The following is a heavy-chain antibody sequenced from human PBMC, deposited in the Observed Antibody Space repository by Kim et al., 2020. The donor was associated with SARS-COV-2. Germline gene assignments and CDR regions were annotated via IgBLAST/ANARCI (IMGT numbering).Heavy chain of an antibody. D-gene: IGHD6-19*01. J-gene: IGHJ4*02. CDR3: VRAAVASH. CDR1: GFSFSNYW. V-gene: IGHV3-7*03. Sequence: GGSLRLSCAASGFSFSNYWMSWFRQAPGKGLEWVANIKEDGSEKYYVDSVKGRFTISRDNAKNSLYLQMNSLRVEDTAGYYCVRAAVASHWGQGTVVTVS. CDR2: IKEDGSEK.